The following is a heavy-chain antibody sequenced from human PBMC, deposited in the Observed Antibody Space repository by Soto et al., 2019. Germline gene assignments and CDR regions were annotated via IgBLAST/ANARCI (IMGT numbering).Heavy chain of an antibody. CDR2: ISGSGGST. V-gene: IGHV3-23*01. Sequence: GGSLRLSCAASGFTLSSSAMSWVRKAPGKGLQWVSVISGSGGSTYYADSVKGRFTISRDNSKNTMYLQMDSLRAEDTAVYYCARGQYYDFWSAYDYWGQGALVTVSS. J-gene: IGHJ4*02. CDR3: ARGQYYDFWSAYDY. CDR1: GFTLSSSA. D-gene: IGHD3-3*01.